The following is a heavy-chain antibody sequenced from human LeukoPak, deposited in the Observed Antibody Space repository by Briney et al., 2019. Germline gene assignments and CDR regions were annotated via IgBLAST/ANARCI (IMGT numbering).Heavy chain of an antibody. V-gene: IGHV4-34*01. CDR2: INHSGST. Sequence: SETLSLTCTVSGGSISSYYWSWIRQPPGKGLEWIGEINHSGSTNYNPSLKSRVTISVDTSKNQFSLKLSSVTAADTAVYYCARLPSMVRGLRTGGYYYYYYMDVWGKGTTVTISS. CDR3: ARLPSMVRGLRTGGYYYYYYMDV. CDR1: GGSISSYY. D-gene: IGHD3-10*01. J-gene: IGHJ6*03.